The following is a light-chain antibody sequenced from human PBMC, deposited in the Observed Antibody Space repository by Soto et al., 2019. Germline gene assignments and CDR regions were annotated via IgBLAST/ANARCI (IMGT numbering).Light chain of an antibody. V-gene: IGKV1-27*01. CDR2: AAS. CDR3: QKWTTAPFT. J-gene: IGKJ4*01. CDR1: QGIDNY. Sequence: DIQMTQSPSSLSASVGDRVTITCRASQGIDNYLAWYQQKPGRVPKLLIYAASTLQSGVPSRFTGSGSGTDFPLTIYRLQPEDVAPYSCQKWTTAPFTFGGGTKVEIK.